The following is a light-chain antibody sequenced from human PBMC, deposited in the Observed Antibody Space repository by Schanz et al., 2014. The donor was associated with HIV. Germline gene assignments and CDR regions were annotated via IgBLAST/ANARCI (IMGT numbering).Light chain of an antibody. J-gene: IGKJ5*01. CDR2: GVS. CDR1: QSVSRN. CDR3: QQYKIWPIT. Sequence: EIVMTQSPATLSVSPGERVTLSCRASQSVSRNLAWYQQKPGQAPRLLIYGVSTRATGVPARFSGSGSGTEFTLTISSLQSEDFALYYCQQYKIWPITFGQGTRLEIK. V-gene: IGKV3-15*01.